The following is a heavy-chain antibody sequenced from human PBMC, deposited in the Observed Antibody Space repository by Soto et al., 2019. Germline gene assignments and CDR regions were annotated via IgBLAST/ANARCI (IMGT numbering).Heavy chain of an antibody. V-gene: IGHV3-23*01. CDR3: ATPPRYSYGPYAVFDY. CDR1: GFTFSSYA. CDR2: ISGSGGST. D-gene: IGHD5-18*01. Sequence: PGGSLRLSCAASGFTFSSYAMSWVRQAPGKGLEWVSAISGSGGSTYYADSVKGRFTISRDNSKNTLYLQMNSLRAEDTAVYYCATPPRYSYGPYAVFDYWGQGTLVTVSS. J-gene: IGHJ4*02.